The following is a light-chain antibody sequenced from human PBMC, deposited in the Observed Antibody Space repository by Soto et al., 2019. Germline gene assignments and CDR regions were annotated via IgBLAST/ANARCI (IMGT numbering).Light chain of an antibody. CDR2: VNS. V-gene: IGLV1-40*01. CDR1: SSNIGAGYN. CDR3: QSYDSSLSGVV. Sequence: QLVLTQPPSVSGAPGQRVTISCTGSSSNIGAGYNVHWYQQLPGTAPKLLIYVNSNRPSGVPDRFSGSKSGTSASLAITGLQAEDEADYYCQSYDSSLSGVVFGGGTQLTVL. J-gene: IGLJ2*01.